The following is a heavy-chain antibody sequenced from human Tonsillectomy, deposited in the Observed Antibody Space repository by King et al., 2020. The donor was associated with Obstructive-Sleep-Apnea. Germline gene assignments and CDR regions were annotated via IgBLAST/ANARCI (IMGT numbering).Heavy chain of an antibody. CDR1: GGSFSGYY. V-gene: IGHV4-34*01. CDR3: ARGGWGSSWPFDY. D-gene: IGHD6-13*01. CDR2: INHSGST. J-gene: IGHJ4*02. Sequence: VQLQQWGAGLLKPSETLSLTCAVYGGSFSGYYWSWIRQPPGKGLEWIGEINHSGSTTYNPSLKRRITISLDTSKNQCSLELSSVTAADTAVYYCARGGWGSSWPFDYWGQGTLVTVSS.